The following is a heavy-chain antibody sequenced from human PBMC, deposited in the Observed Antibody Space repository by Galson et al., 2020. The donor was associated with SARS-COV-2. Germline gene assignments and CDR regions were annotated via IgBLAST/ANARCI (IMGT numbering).Heavy chain of an antibody. CDR2: INGGGDTT. CDR3: ARASGDYYLGFFDC. V-gene: IGHV3-23*01. J-gene: IGHJ4*02. Sequence: GGSLRLSCAASGFTFSSDAMSWVRQAPGKGLECVSIINGGGDTTHYADSVKGRFPISRDNPKNTLYLQMNNLRVEDTATYFCARASGDYYLGFFDCWGQGTLVTVSS. D-gene: IGHD3-10*01. CDR1: GFTFSSDA.